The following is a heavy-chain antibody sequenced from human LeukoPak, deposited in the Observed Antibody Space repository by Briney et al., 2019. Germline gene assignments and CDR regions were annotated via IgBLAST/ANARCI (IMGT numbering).Heavy chain of an antibody. Sequence: ASVKVSCKASGYTFTSYYMHWVRQAPGQGLEWIGIINPSGGSTSYAQKFQGRVTMTRDTSTSTVYMELSSLRSEDTAVYYCARDAVRGSHTNYYYYGMDVWGQGTTVTVSS. CDR1: GYTFTSYY. V-gene: IGHV1-46*01. J-gene: IGHJ6*02. CDR3: ARDAVRGSHTNYYYYGMDV. D-gene: IGHD3-10*01. CDR2: INPSGGST.